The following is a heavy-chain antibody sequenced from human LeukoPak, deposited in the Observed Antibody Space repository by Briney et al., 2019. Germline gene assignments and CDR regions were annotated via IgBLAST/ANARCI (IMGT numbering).Heavy chain of an antibody. V-gene: IGHV3-48*01. D-gene: IGHD5-12*01. CDR2: ISFSSATI. CDR1: GFTFSSYS. J-gene: IGHJ4*02. CDR3: ARILRGYSGYDNFDY. Sequence: GGSLRLSCEASGFTFSSYSMNWVRQAPGKGLEWVSYISFSSATIHYADSVKGRFTISRDNAKNSLYLQMNSLRAEDTAVYYCARILRGYSGYDNFDYWGQGTLVTVSS.